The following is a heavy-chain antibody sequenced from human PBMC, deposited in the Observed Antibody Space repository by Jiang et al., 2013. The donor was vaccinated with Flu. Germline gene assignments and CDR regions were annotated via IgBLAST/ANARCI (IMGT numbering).Heavy chain of an antibody. V-gene: IGHV3-48*03. CDR3: ARRGDDSSSWYGFDY. CDR2: ISSSGSTI. J-gene: IGHJ4*02. CDR1: GFTFSSYE. D-gene: IGHD6-13*01. Sequence: GGGLVQPGGSLRLSCAASGFTFSSYEMNWVRQAPGKGLEWVSYISSSGSTIYYADSVKGRFTISRDNAKNSLYLQMNSLRAEDTAVYYCARRGDDSSSWYGFDYWGQGTLVTVSS.